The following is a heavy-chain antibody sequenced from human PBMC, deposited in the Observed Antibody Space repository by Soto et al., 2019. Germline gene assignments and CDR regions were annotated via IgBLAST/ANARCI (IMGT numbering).Heavy chain of an antibody. Sequence: EVQLLESGGGLVQPGGSLRVSCVASGFTFSSYVMNWVRQAPGKGLYWVSGISGSGGSTYYADSVKGRFTISRDNSKNTLELRMNSLRGEDTAVYYCAKGPRAPPPHDYGMDVWGQGTTVTVSS. CDR1: GFTFSSYV. V-gene: IGHV3-23*01. J-gene: IGHJ6*02. CDR3: AKGPRAPPPHDYGMDV. CDR2: ISGSGGST.